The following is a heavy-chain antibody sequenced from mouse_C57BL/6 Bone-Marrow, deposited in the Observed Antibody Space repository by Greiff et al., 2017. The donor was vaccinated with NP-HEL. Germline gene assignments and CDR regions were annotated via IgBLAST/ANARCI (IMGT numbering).Heavy chain of an antibody. CDR2: ISSGSSTI. Sequence: EVKVEESGGGLVKPGGSLKLSCAASGFTFSDYGMHWVRQAPEKGLEWVAYISSGSSTIYYADTVKGRFTISRDNAKNTLFLQMTSLRSEDTAMYYCAKLTGAYAMDYWGQGTSVTVSS. J-gene: IGHJ4*01. CDR3: AKLTGAYAMDY. CDR1: GFTFSDYG. V-gene: IGHV5-17*01. D-gene: IGHD4-1*01.